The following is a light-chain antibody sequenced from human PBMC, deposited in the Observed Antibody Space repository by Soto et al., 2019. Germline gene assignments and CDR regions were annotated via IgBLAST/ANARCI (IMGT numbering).Light chain of an antibody. V-gene: IGLV1-44*01. J-gene: IGLJ2*01. CDR3: AAWDDSLNGVV. CDR1: SSNIGSHT. CDR2: SNT. Sequence: QSVLTQPPSASCSPGQTISISFSGGSSNIGSHTVNWYQQLTGTAPRLLIFSNTQPPCGVPDRFSGSKSGTSASLAISGLQSEYEGDYCCAAWDDSLNGVVFGGGTKLTVL.